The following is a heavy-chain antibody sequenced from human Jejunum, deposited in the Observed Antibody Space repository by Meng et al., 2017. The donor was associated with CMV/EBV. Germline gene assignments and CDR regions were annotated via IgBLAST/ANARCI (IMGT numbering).Heavy chain of an antibody. V-gene: IGHV4-59*11. Sequence: VSGDSIRSHYWSWIRPPPGKGLEWMGYVYYSGSATYRPSLKSRVTISVDMSKNQVSLNLRAVTAADTAMYFCARGLGHASNNSHDYWGQGTLVTVSS. CDR3: ARGLGHASNNSHDY. D-gene: IGHD1-1*01. J-gene: IGHJ4*02. CDR1: GDSIRSHY. CDR2: VYYSGSA.